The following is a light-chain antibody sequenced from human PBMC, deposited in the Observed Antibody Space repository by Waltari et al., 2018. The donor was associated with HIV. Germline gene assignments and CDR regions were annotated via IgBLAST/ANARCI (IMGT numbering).Light chain of an antibody. CDR1: SSDIGDSYY. Sequence: HSAMTQPRSVSGSPAQSVTISCTGTSSDIGDSYYVSWFQKFPGRAPKLLIFDVNKRPSGVPDRFSGFKSGDTASLTISGLQPDDESDYFCSSYGGVASYLIFGGGTTLTVL. CDR2: DVN. CDR3: SSYGGVASYLI. J-gene: IGLJ2*01. V-gene: IGLV2-11*01.